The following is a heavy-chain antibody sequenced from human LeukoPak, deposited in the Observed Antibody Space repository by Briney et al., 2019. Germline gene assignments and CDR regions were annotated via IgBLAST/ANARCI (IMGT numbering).Heavy chain of an antibody. D-gene: IGHD6-13*01. V-gene: IGHV3-48*01. J-gene: IGHJ3*02. CDR2: ISSSSSTI. Sequence: GGSLRLSCAASGFTFSSSWMSWVRQAPGKGLEWVSYISSSSSTIYYADSVKGRFTISRDNAKNSLYLQMNSLRAEDTAVYYCARGFLPPKAAAVSSDNDAFDIWGQGTMVTVSS. CDR1: GFTFSSSW. CDR3: ARGFLPPKAAAVSSDNDAFDI.